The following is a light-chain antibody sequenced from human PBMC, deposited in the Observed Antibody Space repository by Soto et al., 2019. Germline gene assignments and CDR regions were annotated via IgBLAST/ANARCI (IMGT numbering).Light chain of an antibody. J-gene: IGKJ2*01. CDR2: GAS. V-gene: IGKV3-20*01. CDR1: QSVSSSY. CDR3: KQYASSPVYT. Sequence: EIVLTQSPGTLSLSPGERATLSCRASQSVSSSYLAWYQQKPGQAPRLLIYGASSMATGIPDMFSGSGSGPDFTLTISRLEPEDFAVYYCKQYASSPVYTFGPGTQLKIK.